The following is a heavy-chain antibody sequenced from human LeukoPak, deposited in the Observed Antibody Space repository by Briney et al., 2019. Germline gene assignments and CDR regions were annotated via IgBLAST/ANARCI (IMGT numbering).Heavy chain of an antibody. CDR3: ARANFIKYSSGWTFDY. CDR1: GGSISTYY. D-gene: IGHD6-19*01. J-gene: IGHJ4*02. V-gene: IGHV4-59*08. Sequence: PSETLSLTCTVSGGSISTYYWSWIRQPPGKGLEWIGYIYNSGSTNYNPSLKSRATISVDTSKNQFSLKLSSVTAADTAVYYCARANFIKYSSGWTFDYWGQGTLVTVSS. CDR2: IYNSGST.